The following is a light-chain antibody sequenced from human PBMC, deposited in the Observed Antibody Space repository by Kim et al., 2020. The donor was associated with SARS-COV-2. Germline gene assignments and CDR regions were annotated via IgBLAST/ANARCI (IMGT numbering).Light chain of an antibody. CDR1: QGISNY. CDR3: QQYYINPPT. V-gene: IGKV1-9*01. Sequence: ASEGDRVTITCRASQGISNYLAWYQQNPGKAPKLLIYAASTLESWVPSRFSGSGSGTEFTLTISSLQPEDFATYYCQQYYINPPTFGQGTKVEIK. J-gene: IGKJ1*01. CDR2: AAS.